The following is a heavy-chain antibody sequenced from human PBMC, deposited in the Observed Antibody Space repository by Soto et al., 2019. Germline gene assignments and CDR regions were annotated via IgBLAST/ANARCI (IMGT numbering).Heavy chain of an antibody. V-gene: IGHV5-51*01. D-gene: IGHD1-7*01. CDR2: IYPGDSDK. Sequence: GESLKISCQGSGYSFTSHWIVWVRQMPGKGLEWMGIIYPGDSDKRYNPSFQGQVTISADKSISTAYLQWSSLKASDTAIFFCARLDSRSIRGTMYYYGMDVWGQGTTVTVSS. CDR1: GYSFTSHW. J-gene: IGHJ6*02. CDR3: ARLDSRSIRGTMYYYGMDV.